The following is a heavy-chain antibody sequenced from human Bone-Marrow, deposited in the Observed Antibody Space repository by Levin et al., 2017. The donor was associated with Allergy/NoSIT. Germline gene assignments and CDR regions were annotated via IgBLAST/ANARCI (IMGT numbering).Heavy chain of an antibody. Sequence: PGGSLRLSCAASGFTFSNAWMSWVRQAPGKGLEWVGRIKSKTDGGTTDYAAPVKGRFTISRDDSKNTLYLQMNSLKTEDTAVYYCTTDVGYCSSTSCYGGGSSSWYGYFDYWGQGTLVTVSS. V-gene: IGHV3-15*01. CDR3: TTDVGYCSSTSCYGGGSSSWYGYFDY. CDR2: IKSKTDGGTT. D-gene: IGHD2-2*01. CDR1: GFTFSNAW. J-gene: IGHJ4*02.